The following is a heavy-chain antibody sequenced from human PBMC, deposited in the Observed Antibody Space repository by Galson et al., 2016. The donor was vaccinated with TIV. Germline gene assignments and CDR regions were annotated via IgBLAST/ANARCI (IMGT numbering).Heavy chain of an antibody. CDR3: ARDRRHCGNECFLRYYYGMDV. V-gene: IGHV3-66*02. D-gene: IGHD2-21*01. CDR2: IYDDGKK. J-gene: IGHJ6*02. Sequence: SLRLSCAASGLSVTDNSMTWVRQAPGQGLEWVALIYDDGKKMHADSVQGRFTISRDSSKNVLYLQMTSLRGDDTAVYFCARDRRHCGNECFLRYYYGMDVWGQGTAVTVSS. CDR1: GLSVTDNS.